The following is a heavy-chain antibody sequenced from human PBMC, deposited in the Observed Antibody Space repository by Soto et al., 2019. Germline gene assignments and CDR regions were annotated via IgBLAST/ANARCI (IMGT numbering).Heavy chain of an antibody. CDR3: ARDPGGSGSYSYYYYGMDV. V-gene: IGHV1-18*01. J-gene: IGHJ6*02. CDR2: ISAYNGNT. D-gene: IGHD1-26*01. CDR1: GYTFTSYG. Sequence: ASVKVSGKASGYTFTSYGISWVRQAPGQGLEWMGWISAYNGNTNYAQKLQGRVTMTTDTSTSTAYMELRSLRSDDTAVYYCARDPGGSGSYSYYYYGMDVWGQGTTVTAP.